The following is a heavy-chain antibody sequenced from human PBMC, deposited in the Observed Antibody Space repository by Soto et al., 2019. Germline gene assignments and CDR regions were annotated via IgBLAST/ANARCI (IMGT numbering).Heavy chain of an antibody. J-gene: IGHJ4*02. D-gene: IGHD3-3*01. V-gene: IGHV4-34*01. CDR2: INHSGST. CDR1: GGSFSVYY. CDR3: VRGAYYDLWSGYRYFDY. Sequence: PSETLSLTCAVYGGSFSVYYWSLIRQPPGKGLEWIGEINHSGSTNYNPSLKSRVTISVDTSKNQFSLKLSSVTAADTAVYYWVRGAYYDLWSGYRYFDYWGQGTLGTVSA.